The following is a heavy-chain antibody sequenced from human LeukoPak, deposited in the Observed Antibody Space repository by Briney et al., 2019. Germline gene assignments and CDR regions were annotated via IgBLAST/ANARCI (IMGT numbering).Heavy chain of an antibody. CDR1: GFTFSSYW. J-gene: IGHJ4*02. CDR3: ARARGSSSWYFVY. V-gene: IGHV3-7*03. CDR2: IKQDGSEK. Sequence: GGSLRLSCAASGFTFSSYWVSWVRQAPGKGLEWVANIKQDGSEKYYVDSVKGRFTISRDNAKNSLYLQMNSLRAEDTAVYYCARARGSSSWYFVYWGQGTLVTVSS. D-gene: IGHD6-13*01.